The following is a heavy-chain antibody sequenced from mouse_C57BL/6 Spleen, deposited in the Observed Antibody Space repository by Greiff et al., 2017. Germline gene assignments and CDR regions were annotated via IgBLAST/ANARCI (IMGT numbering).Heavy chain of an antibody. CDR1: GFNIKDDY. V-gene: IGHV14-4*01. Sequence: EVQLQQSGAELVRPGASVKLSCTASGFNIKDDYMHWVKQRPEQGLEWIGWIDPENGDTEYASKFQGKATIPADTSSNTAYLQLSRLTSGDTAVYYCTSYYSNLYAMDYWGQGTSVTVSS. D-gene: IGHD2-5*01. CDR3: TSYYSNLYAMDY. J-gene: IGHJ4*01. CDR2: IDPENGDT.